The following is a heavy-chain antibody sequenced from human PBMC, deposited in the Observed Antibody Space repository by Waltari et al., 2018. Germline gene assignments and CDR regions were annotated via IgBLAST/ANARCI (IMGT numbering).Heavy chain of an antibody. CDR2: IIPIFGTA. Sequence: QVQLVQSGAEVKKPGSSVKVSCKASGGTFSSYAISWVRQAPGQGLEWMGGIIPIFGTANYAQKFQGRVTITADKSTSTAYMELSSLRSEDTAVYYCARVTYCSSTSCYEEAGDNWFDPWGQGTLVTVSS. CDR3: ARVTYCSSTSCYEEAGDNWFDP. CDR1: GGTFSSYA. D-gene: IGHD2-2*01. V-gene: IGHV1-69*14. J-gene: IGHJ5*02.